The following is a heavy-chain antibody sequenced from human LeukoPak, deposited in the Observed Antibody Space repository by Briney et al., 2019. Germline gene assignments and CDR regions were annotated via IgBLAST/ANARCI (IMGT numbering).Heavy chain of an antibody. CDR3: ARGSGLPYSSSWYRRWFDP. J-gene: IGHJ5*02. CDR2: TYYRSKWYN. CDR1: GDSVSSNSAA. D-gene: IGHD6-13*01. Sequence: SQTLSLTCAISGDSVSSNSAAWNWIRQSPSRGLEWLGRTYYRSKWYNDYAVSVKSRITINPDTSKNQFSLQLNSVTPEDTAVYYCARGSGLPYSSSWYRRWFDPWGQGTLVTVSS. V-gene: IGHV6-1*01.